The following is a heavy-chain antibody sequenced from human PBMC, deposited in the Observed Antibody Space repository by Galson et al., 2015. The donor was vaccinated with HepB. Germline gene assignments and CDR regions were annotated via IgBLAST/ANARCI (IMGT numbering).Heavy chain of an antibody. CDR2: ISGSGSST. V-gene: IGHV3-23*01. CDR3: AKGGASGNYFEY. Sequence: SLRLSCAASGFTFSSSAMRWARQAPGNGLEWVSTISGSGSSTYYADSVKGRFTISRDNSKNTLYLQMNSLRAEDTAVYYCAKGGASGNYFEYWGQGTLVTVSS. D-gene: IGHD1-26*01. J-gene: IGHJ4*02. CDR1: GFTFSSSA.